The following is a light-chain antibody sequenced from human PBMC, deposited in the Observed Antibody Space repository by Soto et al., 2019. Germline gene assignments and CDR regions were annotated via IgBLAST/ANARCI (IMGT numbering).Light chain of an antibody. CDR2: DAS. CDR3: QQYGSSPWT. V-gene: IGKV3-20*01. Sequence: EIVLTQSPGTLSLSPGERATLSCRASQSVRSSFLAWYQQKPGQAPSLLIKDASTRATGIPDRFSGSGSGTDFTLSISRLEPEDFAVYFCQQYGSSPWTFGQGTKVEIK. CDR1: QSVRSSF. J-gene: IGKJ1*01.